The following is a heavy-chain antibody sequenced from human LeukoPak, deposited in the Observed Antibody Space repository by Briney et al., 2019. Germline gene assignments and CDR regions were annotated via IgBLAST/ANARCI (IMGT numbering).Heavy chain of an antibody. CDR2: IYSGGST. CDR1: GFTVSSNF. V-gene: IGHV3-66*01. CDR3: ASKDPYDSSAYLLDY. J-gene: IGHJ4*02. Sequence: GGSLRLSCAVSGFTVSSNFMTWVRQAPGKGLEWGSIIYSGGSTYYADSVKGRFTISRDSSKNTLYLQMNSLRAEDTAVYFCASKDPYDSSAYLLDYWGQGTLVTASS. D-gene: IGHD3-22*01.